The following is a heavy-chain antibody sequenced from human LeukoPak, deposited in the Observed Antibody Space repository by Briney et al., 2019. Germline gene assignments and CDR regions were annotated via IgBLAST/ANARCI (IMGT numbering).Heavy chain of an antibody. Sequence: SETLSPTCSVSGGSISDYYWSWIRLPPGKGLEWIGHINNSGSTSYNSSLKSRVTISVDTSKNKFSLKLNSVTVADTAIYYCARHRWLPHDPPRHWGQGTLVTVSS. J-gene: IGHJ4*02. D-gene: IGHD5-18*01. CDR1: GGSISDYY. CDR3: ARHRWLPHDPPRH. CDR2: INNSGST. V-gene: IGHV4-59*08.